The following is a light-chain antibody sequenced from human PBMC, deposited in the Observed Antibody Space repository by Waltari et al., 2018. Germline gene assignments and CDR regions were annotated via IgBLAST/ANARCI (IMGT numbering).Light chain of an antibody. V-gene: IGKV1-5*03. J-gene: IGKJ1*01. Sequence: DIQMTPSPSTLSASVGDRVTITCRASQRLSNWLAWYQQKPGKAPKVLIYKASTLESGVPSRFSGSGAGTEFTLTISSLQPDDFATYYCQQYRNLWTFGQGTKVEIK. CDR3: QQYRNLWT. CDR2: KAS. CDR1: QRLSNW.